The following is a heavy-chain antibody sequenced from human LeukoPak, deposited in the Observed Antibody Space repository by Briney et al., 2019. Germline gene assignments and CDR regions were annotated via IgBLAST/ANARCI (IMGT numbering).Heavy chain of an antibody. D-gene: IGHD4-17*01. V-gene: IGHV3-30*02. Sequence: GGSLRLSCTASGFTFSTYGMHWGRQAPGKGLEWVAFIRDEGSDKYYADSVKGRFTISRDNSKTTVWLQMNTLRPEDTAVYYCAPRPPMTTYYYMDVWGTGTTVTVAS. CDR2: IRDEGSDK. CDR3: APRPPMTTYYYMDV. J-gene: IGHJ6*03. CDR1: GFTFSTYG.